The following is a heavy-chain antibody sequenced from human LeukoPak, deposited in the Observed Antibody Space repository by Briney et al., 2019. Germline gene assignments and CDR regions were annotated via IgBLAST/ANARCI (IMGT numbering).Heavy chain of an antibody. Sequence: GESLKISCKGSGYSFTSYWIGWVRQMPGKGLEWMGIIYPGDSDTRYSPSFQGQVTISADKSISTAYLQWSSLKASVTAMYYCARSTYCGGDCYPTWFDPWGQGTLVTVSS. CDR1: GYSFTSYW. CDR2: IYPGDSDT. V-gene: IGHV5-51*01. J-gene: IGHJ5*02. D-gene: IGHD2-21*02. CDR3: ARSTYCGGDCYPTWFDP.